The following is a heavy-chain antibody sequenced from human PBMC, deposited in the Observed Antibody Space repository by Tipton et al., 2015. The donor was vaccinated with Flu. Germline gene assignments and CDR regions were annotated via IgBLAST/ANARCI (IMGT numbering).Heavy chain of an antibody. D-gene: IGHD6-19*01. Sequence: TLSLTCTVSGGSITNYNWNWIRHPAGKGLEWIGRIYSGGSTNYNPSLKRRVTMSIDSSKNQLSLKMTSVTAADTALYFCARERYSSGGLEYFQNWGQGTLVNVSS. J-gene: IGHJ1*01. CDR1: GGSITNYN. V-gene: IGHV4-4*07. CDR3: ARERYSSGGLEYFQN. CDR2: IYSGGST.